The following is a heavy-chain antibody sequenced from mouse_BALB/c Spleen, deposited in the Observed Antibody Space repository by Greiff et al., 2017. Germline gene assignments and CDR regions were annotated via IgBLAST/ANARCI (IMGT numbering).Heavy chain of an antibody. Sequence: VKLLESGPDLVKPSQSLSLTRTVTGYSITSGYSWHWIRQFPGNKLEWMGYIHYSGSTNYNPSLKSRISITRDTSKNQFFLQLNSVTTEDTTTYYCATNYKYEKFDYWGQGTTLTVSS. D-gene: IGHD2-14*01. J-gene: IGHJ2*01. CDR2: IHYSGST. CDR1: GYSITSGYS. V-gene: IGHV3-1*02. CDR3: ATNYKYEKFDY.